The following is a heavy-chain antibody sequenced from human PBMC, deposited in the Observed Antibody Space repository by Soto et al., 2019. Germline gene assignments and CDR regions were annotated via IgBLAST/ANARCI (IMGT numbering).Heavy chain of an antibody. Sequence: GGSLRLSCAASGFTFSSYAMHWVRQAPGKGLEWVAVISYDGSNKYYADSVKGRFTISRDNSKNTLYLQMNSLRDEDTAVYYCARDPQSDYDFRSRYYRYYYGMDVWGQGTTVTVYS. V-gene: IGHV3-30-3*01. CDR2: ISYDGSNK. CDR3: ARDPQSDYDFRSRYYRYYYGMDV. J-gene: IGHJ6*02. D-gene: IGHD3-3*01. CDR1: GFTFSSYA.